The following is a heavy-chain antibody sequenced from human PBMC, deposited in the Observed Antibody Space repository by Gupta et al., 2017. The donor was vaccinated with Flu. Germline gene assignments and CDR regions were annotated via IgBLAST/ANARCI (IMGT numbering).Heavy chain of an antibody. V-gene: IGHV3-23*01. CDR1: GFTFSSYA. CDR3: AGSNFDY. Sequence: EVQLLESGGGVVQLGGSLRLSCAASGFTFSSYAMSWVRQAPGKGMEWVSDNSGRGGSTDYADPVQGRFTIARDNSKNTLYLQMNSRRAEDTAVYDCAGSNFDYWGQGTLVTVSS. D-gene: IGHD3-10*01. CDR2: NSGRGGST. J-gene: IGHJ4*02.